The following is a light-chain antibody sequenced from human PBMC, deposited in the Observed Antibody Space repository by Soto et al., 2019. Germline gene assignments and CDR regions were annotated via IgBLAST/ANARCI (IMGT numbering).Light chain of an antibody. CDR1: QGISNY. CDR3: QEYNRAPVT. Sequence: DIQMTQSPSSLSAPVGDRATITCRASQGISNYLAWYQQKPGKVPKLLIYASLTLQSGGPSRFSGSGSGTDFTLTISSLQPEDVATYYCQEYNRAPVTFGPGTKVDIK. V-gene: IGKV1-27*01. J-gene: IGKJ3*01. CDR2: ASL.